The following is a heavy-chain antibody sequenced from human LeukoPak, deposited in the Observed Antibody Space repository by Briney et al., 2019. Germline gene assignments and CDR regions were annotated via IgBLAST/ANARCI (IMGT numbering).Heavy chain of an antibody. Sequence: SETLSLTCAVYGGSFSGYYWSWIRQSPGKGLEWIGEINRSGSTNYNPSLKSRVTISVDTSKNQFSLKLSSVTAADTAVYYCARGLSAFDIWGQGTMVTVSS. V-gene: IGHV4-34*01. CDR1: GGSFSGYY. J-gene: IGHJ3*02. CDR3: ARGLSAFDI. CDR2: INRSGST.